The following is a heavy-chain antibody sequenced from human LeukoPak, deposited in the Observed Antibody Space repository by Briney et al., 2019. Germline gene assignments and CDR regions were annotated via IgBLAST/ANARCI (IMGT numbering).Heavy chain of an antibody. Sequence: GGSLRLSCAASGFTFSAYNLNWVRQAPGKGLEWVSSISGSSSYIYYADSVKGRFTISRDNSKNTLYLQMNSLRAEDTAVYYCAKDTVYYDILTGYYPDAFDIWGQGTMVTVSS. J-gene: IGHJ3*02. CDR1: GFTFSAYN. V-gene: IGHV3-21*04. CDR3: AKDTVYYDILTGYYPDAFDI. CDR2: ISGSSSYI. D-gene: IGHD3-9*01.